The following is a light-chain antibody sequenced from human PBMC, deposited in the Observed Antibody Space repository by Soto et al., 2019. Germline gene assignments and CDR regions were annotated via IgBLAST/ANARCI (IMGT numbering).Light chain of an antibody. CDR2: GAS. CDR1: RSVSSRY. J-gene: IGKJ2*01. Sequence: EIVLTQSPGTLSLSPGERATLSCRASRSVSSRYLAWYHQKAGQAPRLLISGASSRATGIPDRFSGSGSGTDFSVIIGRLEPEDFAMYYWPQYGYSPNTCGQGTKVDSK. CDR3: PQYGYSPNT. V-gene: IGKV3-20*01.